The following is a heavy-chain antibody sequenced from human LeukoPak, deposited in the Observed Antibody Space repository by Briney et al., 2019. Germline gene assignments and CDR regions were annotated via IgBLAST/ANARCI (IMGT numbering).Heavy chain of an antibody. D-gene: IGHD3-10*01. Sequence: GASVTVSCKASGYTFTSYAMHWVRQAPGQRLEWMGWINAGNGNTKYSQEFQGRVTITRDTSASTAYMELSSLRSEDMAVYYCARAEVLWFGTQNLFDYWGQGTLVTVSS. V-gene: IGHV1-3*03. CDR1: GYTFTSYA. CDR2: INAGNGNT. CDR3: ARAEVLWFGTQNLFDY. J-gene: IGHJ4*02.